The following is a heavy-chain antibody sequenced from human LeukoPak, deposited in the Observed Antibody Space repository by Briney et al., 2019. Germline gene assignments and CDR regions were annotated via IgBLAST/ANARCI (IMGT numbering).Heavy chain of an antibody. CDR3: AKDGTDYGDYGGAFDI. J-gene: IGHJ3*02. Sequence: AGGSLRLSCAASGFTFSSYAMSWVRQAPGKGLEGVSAISGSGGSTYYADSVKGRFTISRDNSKNTLYLQMNSLRAEDTAVYYCAKDGTDYGDYGGAFDIWGQGTMVTVSS. V-gene: IGHV3-23*01. CDR2: ISGSGGST. D-gene: IGHD4-17*01. CDR1: GFTFSSYA.